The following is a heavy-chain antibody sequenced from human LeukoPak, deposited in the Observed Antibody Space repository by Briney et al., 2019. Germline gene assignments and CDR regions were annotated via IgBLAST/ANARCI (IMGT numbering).Heavy chain of an antibody. D-gene: IGHD6-13*01. CDR3: VRGPLLGYGTNDSGFDI. V-gene: IGHV1-46*04. CDR2: INPNDGGT. CDR1: GYSFTKYY. J-gene: IGHJ3*02. Sequence: ASVKVSCKASGYSFTKYYVHCVRQAPGQGLEWVGVINPNDGGTISAQKLQDRVTLTRDTSTSSVYVEVNSLKSDDTAVYYCVRGPLLGYGTNDSGFDIWGQGTLVTVSS.